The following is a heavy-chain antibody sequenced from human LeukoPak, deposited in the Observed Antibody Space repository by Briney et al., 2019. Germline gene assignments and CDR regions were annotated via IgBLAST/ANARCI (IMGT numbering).Heavy chain of an antibody. Sequence: PERSLRLSCAASGFTFSKYGMHWVRQAPGKGLEWVAVIWFDEKNKYYADSVKGRFTISRDNSENTLYLEMNSLRADDTAVYYCAKDRAVAGTDARYYFDYWGQGTLVTVSA. J-gene: IGHJ4*02. CDR3: AKDRAVAGTDARYYFDY. CDR1: GFTFSKYG. D-gene: IGHD6-19*01. V-gene: IGHV3-33*06. CDR2: IWFDEKNK.